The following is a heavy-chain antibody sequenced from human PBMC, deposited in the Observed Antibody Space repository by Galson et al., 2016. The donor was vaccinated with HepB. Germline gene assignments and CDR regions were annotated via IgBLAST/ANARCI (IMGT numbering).Heavy chain of an antibody. V-gene: IGHV1-18*01. Sequence: QSGAEVKKPGASVMLSCKTSGYTFTNNGISWVRQAPGQGLEWMGWISAYSGNTNYAQKFQGRLTLTKDTSASTVYLELRSLRFDDTAMYYCARDRDAALDYWGQGILVTVTS. J-gene: IGHJ4*02. CDR3: ARDRDAALDY. CDR1: GYTFTNNG. CDR2: ISAYSGNT. D-gene: IGHD6-13*01.